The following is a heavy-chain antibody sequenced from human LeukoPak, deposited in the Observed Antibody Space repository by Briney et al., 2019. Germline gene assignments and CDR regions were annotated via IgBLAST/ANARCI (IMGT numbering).Heavy chain of an antibody. D-gene: IGHD6-13*01. CDR3: ARRSQEQQLVLYYYYMDV. Sequence: ASVKVSCKASGYTFTSYGISWVRQAPGQGLEWMGRISAYNGNTNYAQKLQGRVTMTTDTSTSTAYMELRSLRSDDTAVYYCARRSQEQQLVLYYYYMDVWGKGTTVTVSS. J-gene: IGHJ6*03. CDR2: ISAYNGNT. V-gene: IGHV1-18*01. CDR1: GYTFTSYG.